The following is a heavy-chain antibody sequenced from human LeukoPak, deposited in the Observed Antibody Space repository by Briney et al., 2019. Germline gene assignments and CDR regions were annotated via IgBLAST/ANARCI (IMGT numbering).Heavy chain of an antibody. CDR2: ISAYNGNA. J-gene: IGHJ6*02. Sequence: ASVKVSCKASGYTFTSYGISWVRQAPGQGLEWMGWISAYNGNANYAQKLQGRVTMTTDTSTSTAYMELRSLRSDDTAVYYCARDYNYDILTGYREYYYYYGMDVWGQGTTVTVSS. V-gene: IGHV1-18*01. CDR1: GYTFTSYG. D-gene: IGHD3-9*01. CDR3: ARDYNYDILTGYREYYYYYGMDV.